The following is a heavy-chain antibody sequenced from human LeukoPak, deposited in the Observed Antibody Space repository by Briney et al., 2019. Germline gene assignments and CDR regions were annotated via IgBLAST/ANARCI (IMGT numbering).Heavy chain of an antibody. CDR2: INPSGGNT. V-gene: IGHV1-46*01. J-gene: IGHJ4*02. Sequence: ASVKVSCKASGYRFMNYGISWVRQAPGRGLEWMGIINPSGGNTSYAQKFQGRVTMTRDTSTSTVYMELSSLRSEDTAVYYCARDVSDCSGGSCYSYFDYWGQGTLVTVSS. D-gene: IGHD2-15*01. CDR1: GYRFMNYG. CDR3: ARDVSDCSGGSCYSYFDY.